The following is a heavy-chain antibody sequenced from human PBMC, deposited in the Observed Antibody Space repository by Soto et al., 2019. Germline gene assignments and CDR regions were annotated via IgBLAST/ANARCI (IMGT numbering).Heavy chain of an antibody. CDR3: ASRGYSYGSDYYGMDV. CDR2: IWYDGSNK. J-gene: IGHJ6*02. CDR1: GFTFSSYG. Sequence: GGSLRLSCAASGFTFSSYGMHWVRQAPGKGLEWVAVIWYDGSNKYYADSVKGRFTISRDNSKNTLYLQMNSLRAEDTAVYYCASRGYSYGSDYYGMDVWGQGTTVTVSS. V-gene: IGHV3-33*01. D-gene: IGHD5-18*01.